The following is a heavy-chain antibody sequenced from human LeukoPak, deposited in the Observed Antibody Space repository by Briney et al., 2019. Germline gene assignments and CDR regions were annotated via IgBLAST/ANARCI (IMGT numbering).Heavy chain of an antibody. CDR1: GFTFSSYF. Sequence: SGGSLRLSCAASGFTFSSYFMHWVRQAPGKGLVWVSYISSSGSTIYYADSVKGRFSISRDNSKNTLYLEMNSLRAEDTAVYYCAKDIRRGYNYGYDQFAYWGQGTLVTVSS. D-gene: IGHD5-18*01. V-gene: IGHV3-48*01. CDR3: AKDIRRGYNYGYDQFAY. J-gene: IGHJ4*02. CDR2: ISSSGSTI.